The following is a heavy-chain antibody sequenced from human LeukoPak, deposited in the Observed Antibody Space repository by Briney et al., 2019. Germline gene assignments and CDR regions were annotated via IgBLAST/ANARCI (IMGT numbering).Heavy chain of an antibody. CDR3: ARDDRPDYYGSGSYHFDY. J-gene: IGHJ4*02. Sequence: PGGSLRLSCAASGFTFSSYEMNWVRQAPGKGLEWVGRSRNRAKSYTTDYAASVKGRFTISRDDSKSTLYLQMNSLETEDTAVYYCARDDRPDYYGSGSYHFDYWGQGTLVTVSS. V-gene: IGHV3-72*01. CDR1: GFTFSSYE. D-gene: IGHD3-10*01. CDR2: SRNRAKSYTT.